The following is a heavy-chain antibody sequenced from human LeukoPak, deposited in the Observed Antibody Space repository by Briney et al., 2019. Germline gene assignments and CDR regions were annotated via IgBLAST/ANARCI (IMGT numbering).Heavy chain of an antibody. CDR2: ISGSGGST. V-gene: IGHV3-23*01. Sequence: GGSLRLSCAASAFTFSSYAMSWVRQAPGKGLEWVSAISGSGGSTYYADSVKGRFTISRDNSKNTLYLQMNSLRAEDTAVYYCAKGSGDFYYFDYWGQGTLVTVSS. J-gene: IGHJ4*02. D-gene: IGHD6-19*01. CDR1: AFTFSSYA. CDR3: AKGSGDFYYFDY.